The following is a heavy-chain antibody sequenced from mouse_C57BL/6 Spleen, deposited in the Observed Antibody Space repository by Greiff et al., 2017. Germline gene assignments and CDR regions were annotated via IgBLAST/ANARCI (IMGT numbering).Heavy chain of an antibody. J-gene: IGHJ4*01. CDR1: GFSFNTYA. Sequence: EVKLVESGGGLVQPKGSLKLSCAASGFSFNTYAMNWVRQAPGKGLEWVARIRSKSNNYATYYDDSVKDRFTISRDDSESMLYLQMNNLKTEDTAMYYCVRDPRYGGDAMDYWGQGTSVTVSS. V-gene: IGHV10-1*01. D-gene: IGHD1-1*02. CDR3: VRDPRYGGDAMDY. CDR2: IRSKSNNYAT.